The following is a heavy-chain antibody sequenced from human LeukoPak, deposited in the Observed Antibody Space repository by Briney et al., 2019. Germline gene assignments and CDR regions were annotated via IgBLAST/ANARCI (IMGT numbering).Heavy chain of an antibody. Sequence: PGGSPRLSCAASGFTFSSYAMSWVRQAPGKWLEWVSAISGSGGSTYYADSVKGRFTISRDNSKNTLYLQMNSLRAEDTAVYYCAKDLNSYGSHYFDYWGQGTLVTVSS. CDR2: ISGSGGST. CDR1: GFTFSSYA. CDR3: AKDLNSYGSHYFDY. D-gene: IGHD5-18*01. J-gene: IGHJ4*02. V-gene: IGHV3-23*01.